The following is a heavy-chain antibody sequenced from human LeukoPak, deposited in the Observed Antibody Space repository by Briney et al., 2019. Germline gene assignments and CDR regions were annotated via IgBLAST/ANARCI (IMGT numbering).Heavy chain of an antibody. CDR1: GFIFTDYY. D-gene: IGHD5-18*01. V-gene: IGHV3-11*01. CDR3: AKADTAMVLNPPFDY. CDR2: ISVSGSTI. Sequence: GGSLRLSCAASGFIFTDYYMSWIRQSPGKGLEWVSYISVSGSTIYYGDSVKGRFTVSRDNAKNSLYLQMNSLRAEDTAVYYCAKADTAMVLNPPFDYWGQGTLVTVSS. J-gene: IGHJ4*02.